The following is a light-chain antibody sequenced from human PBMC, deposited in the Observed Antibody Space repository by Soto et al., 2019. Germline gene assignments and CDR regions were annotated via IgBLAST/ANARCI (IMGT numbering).Light chain of an antibody. CDR2: DVS. Sequence: LAQPASVSGSPGQSITISCTGTSSDVGGYNYVSWYQQHPGKAPKLMIYDVSNRPSGVSNRFSGSKSGNTASLTISGLQAEDEADYYCSSYTSSSTHLFGTGTKVTVL. V-gene: IGLV2-14*01. CDR1: SSDVGGYNY. CDR3: SSYTSSSTHL. J-gene: IGLJ1*01.